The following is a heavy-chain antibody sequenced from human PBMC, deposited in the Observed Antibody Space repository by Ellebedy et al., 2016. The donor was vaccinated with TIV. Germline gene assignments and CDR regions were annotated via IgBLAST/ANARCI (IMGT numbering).Heavy chain of an antibody. CDR3: AKSPKSSWGYWYFDL. D-gene: IGHD6-13*01. CDR1: GFTFSSYA. Sequence: PGGSLRLSCAASGFTFSSYAMSWVRQAPGKGLEWVSAISGSGGSTYYADSVKGRFTISRDNSKNTLYLQMNSLRAEDTAVYYCAKSPKSSWGYWYFDLWGRGTLVTVSS. V-gene: IGHV3-23*01. J-gene: IGHJ2*01. CDR2: ISGSGGST.